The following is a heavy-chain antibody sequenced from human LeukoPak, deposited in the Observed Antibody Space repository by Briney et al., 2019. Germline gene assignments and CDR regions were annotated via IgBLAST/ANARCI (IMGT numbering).Heavy chain of an antibody. D-gene: IGHD3-22*01. CDR2: ISGSGGST. CDR3: AKDPYDSSGYYYVGSVFDY. V-gene: IGHV3-23*01. CDR1: GFTFSSYG. J-gene: IGHJ4*02. Sequence: GGSLRLSCAASGFTFSSYGMSWVRQAPGKGLEWVSAISGSGGSTYYADSVKGRFTISRDNSKNTLHLQMNSLRAEDSAVYYCAKDPYDSSGYYYVGSVFDYWGQGTLVTVSS.